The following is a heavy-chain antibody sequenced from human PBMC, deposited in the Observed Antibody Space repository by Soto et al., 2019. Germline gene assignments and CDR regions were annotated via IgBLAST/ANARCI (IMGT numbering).Heavy chain of an antibody. Sequence: ASVKVSCKASGYTFTSYDINWVRQATGQGLEWMGWMNPNSGNTGYAQKFQGRVTMTRNTSISTAYMELSSLRSEDTAVYYCARPCLHSRIEDMLTFGGVIAKRENWFAPWGQGTLVTVSS. V-gene: IGHV1-8*01. D-gene: IGHD3-16*02. CDR2: MNPNSGNT. CDR1: GYTFTSYD. J-gene: IGHJ5*02. CDR3: ARPCLHSRIEDMLTFGGVIAKRENWFAP.